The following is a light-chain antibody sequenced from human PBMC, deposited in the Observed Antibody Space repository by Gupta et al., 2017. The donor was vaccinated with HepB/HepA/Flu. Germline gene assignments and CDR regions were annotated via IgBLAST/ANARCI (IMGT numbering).Light chain of an antibody. CDR3: QQDKIRPLT. CDR1: QSISSN. J-gene: IGKJ4*01. CDR2: GAS. V-gene: IGKV3-15*01. Sequence: EIVMTQSPATLSVSPGERATLSCRASQSISSNLAWYQQIPGQAPRLIIFGASTRATGVPARFSGSGSGTEFTLTISSRQSEDFAVYYCQQDKIRPLTFGGGTXVEIK.